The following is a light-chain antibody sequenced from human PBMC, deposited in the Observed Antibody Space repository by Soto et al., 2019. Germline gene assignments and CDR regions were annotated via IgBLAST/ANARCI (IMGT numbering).Light chain of an antibody. CDR3: GSWDSSLSAYV. Sequence: QSAMTQPPSVSAAPGQKVTISCSGSSSNIGGNSVSGYQQLPGTAPKLLIYDDNKRPSGIPDRFSGSKSGTSATLGITGFQTGDEADYYCGSWDSSLSAYVFGTGTKLTVL. V-gene: IGLV1-51*01. J-gene: IGLJ1*01. CDR2: DDN. CDR1: SSNIGGNS.